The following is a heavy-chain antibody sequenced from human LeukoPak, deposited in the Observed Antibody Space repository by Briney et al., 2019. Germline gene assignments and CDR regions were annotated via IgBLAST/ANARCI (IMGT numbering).Heavy chain of an antibody. CDR2: IYYTGST. Sequence: SETLSLTCTVSGGSISSSSYYWAWIRQPPGKGLEWIGSIYYTGSTYYNPSLKSRVTISVDTSKNQFSLRLSSVTAADTAVYYCARTRQTWYSSGWYFDYWGQGTLVTVSS. V-gene: IGHV4-39*07. J-gene: IGHJ4*02. CDR3: ARTRQTWYSSGWYFDY. D-gene: IGHD6-19*01. CDR1: GGSISSSSYY.